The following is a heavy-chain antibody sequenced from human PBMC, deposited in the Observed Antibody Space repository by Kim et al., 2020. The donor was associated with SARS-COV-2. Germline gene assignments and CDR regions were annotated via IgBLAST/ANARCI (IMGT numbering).Heavy chain of an antibody. Sequence: SETLSLTCTVSGGSIRSGSYHWGWIRQPPGSGLEWIGSIFYSGMTYYNPSLKSRVTISVDTSKNQFSLKLRSMTAADTAVYYCARHVGDNYWYFDLWGRGTLVTASS. CDR3: ARHVGDNYWYFDL. CDR2: IFYSGMT. CDR1: GGSIRSGSYH. D-gene: IGHD3-16*01. J-gene: IGHJ2*01. V-gene: IGHV4-39*01.